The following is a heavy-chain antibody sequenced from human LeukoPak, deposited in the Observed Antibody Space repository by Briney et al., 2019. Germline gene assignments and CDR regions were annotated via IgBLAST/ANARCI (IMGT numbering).Heavy chain of an antibody. V-gene: IGHV3-30-3*01. J-gene: IGHJ4*02. D-gene: IGHD3-3*01. CDR3: ARGTLYYDFWSGYS. CDR2: ISYDGSNK. CDR1: GFTFSSYA. Sequence: SGGSLRLSCAASGFTFSSYAMHWVRQAPGKGLEWVAVISYDGSNKYCADSVKGRFTISRDNSKNTLYLQMNSLRAEDTAVYYCARGTLYYDFWSGYSWGQGTLVTVSS.